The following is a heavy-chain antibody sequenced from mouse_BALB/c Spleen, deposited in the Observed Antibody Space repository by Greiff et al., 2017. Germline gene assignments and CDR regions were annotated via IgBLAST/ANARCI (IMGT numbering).Heavy chain of an antibody. Sequence: VQLQQSGAELVRPGTSVKVSCKASGYAFTNYLIEWVKQRPGQGLEWIGVINPGSGGTNYNEKFKGKATLTADKSSSTAYMQLSSLTSDDSAVYFCARGGLPLDYWGQGTTLTVSS. CDR3: ARGGLPLDY. CDR2: INPGSGGT. CDR1: GYAFTNYL. V-gene: IGHV1-54*03. D-gene: IGHD2-4*01. J-gene: IGHJ2*01.